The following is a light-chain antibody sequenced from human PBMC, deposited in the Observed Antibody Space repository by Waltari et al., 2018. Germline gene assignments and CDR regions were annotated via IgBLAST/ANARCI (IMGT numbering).Light chain of an antibody. CDR2: KAS. J-gene: IGKJ1*01. CDR1: QSISSW. V-gene: IGKV1-5*03. CDR3: QHPGT. Sequence: RVTITCRASQSISSWLAWYQQKPGKAPKLLIYKASSLESGVPSRFSGSGSGTEFTLTISSLQPDDFATYYCQHPGTFGQGTKVEIK.